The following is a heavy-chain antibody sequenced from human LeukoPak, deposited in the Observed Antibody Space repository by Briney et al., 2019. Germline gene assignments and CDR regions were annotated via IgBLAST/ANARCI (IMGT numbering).Heavy chain of an antibody. CDR3: ARDRKGRTYGDPYWFFDL. CDR2: ISGSSSSI. J-gene: IGHJ2*01. V-gene: IGHV3-21*06. D-gene: IGHD4-17*01. CDR1: GFTFSSYA. Sequence: GGSLRLSCAASGFTFSSYAMHWVRQAPGKGLDSVWSISGSSSSIYYADSMKGRFTISRDNVKNLLFLQMNSLRAEDTAIYYCARDRKGRTYGDPYWFFDLWGCGTLVSVSS.